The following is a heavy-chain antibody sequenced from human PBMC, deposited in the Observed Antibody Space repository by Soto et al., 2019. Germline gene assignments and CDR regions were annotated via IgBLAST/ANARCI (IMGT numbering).Heavy chain of an antibody. Sequence: ASVKVSCKVSGYTLTELSMHGVRQAPGKGLEWMGCFDPEDGETIYAQNFQGRVTMTEDTSTDTAYMELSSLRSEDTAVYYCATLPRTGDRDYWGQGTLVTVSS. CDR1: GYTLTELS. J-gene: IGHJ4*02. CDR2: FDPEDGET. D-gene: IGHD7-27*01. CDR3: ATLPRTGDRDY. V-gene: IGHV1-24*01.